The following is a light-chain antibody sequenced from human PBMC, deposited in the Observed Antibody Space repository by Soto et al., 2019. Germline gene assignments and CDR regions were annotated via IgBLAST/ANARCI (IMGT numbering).Light chain of an antibody. CDR1: SSNIGNNY. Sequence: QSVLTQPPSVSAAPGQKVTISCSGSSSNIGNNYVSWYQQLPGTAPKLLIYDNNKRPSGIPDRFSGSKSGTSATLGITGLQTGDEADYYRGTWDSSLNVGVFGGGTKLTVL. CDR3: GTWDSSLNVGV. V-gene: IGLV1-51*01. J-gene: IGLJ2*01. CDR2: DNN.